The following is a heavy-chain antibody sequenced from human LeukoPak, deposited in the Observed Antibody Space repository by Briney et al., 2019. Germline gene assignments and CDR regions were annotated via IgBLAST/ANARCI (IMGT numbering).Heavy chain of an antibody. D-gene: IGHD5-24*01. V-gene: IGHV3-7*01. CDR1: GFTFSSYW. CDR3: ARDVATISNWFDP. J-gene: IGHJ5*02. Sequence: GGSLRLSCAASGFTFSSYWMSWVRQAPGKGLEWVANIKQDGSEKYYVDSVKGRFTISRDNAKNSLYLQMNSLRAEDTAVYYCARDVATISNWFDPWGQGTLVTVSS. CDR2: IKQDGSEK.